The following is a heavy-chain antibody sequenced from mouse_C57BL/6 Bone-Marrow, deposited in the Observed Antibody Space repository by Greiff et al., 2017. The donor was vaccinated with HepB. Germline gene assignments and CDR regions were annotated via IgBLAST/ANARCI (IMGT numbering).Heavy chain of an antibody. CDR1: GFTFTDYY. D-gene: IGHD2-4*01. V-gene: IGHV7-3*01. Sequence: DVKLVESGGGLVQPGGSLSLSCAASGFTFTDYYMSWVRQPPGKALEWLGFIRNKANGYTTEYSASVKGRFTISRDNSQSILYLQMNALRAEDSATYYCARFLNYDDGAGAMDYWGQGTSVTVSS. CDR2: IRNKANGYTT. CDR3: ARFLNYDDGAGAMDY. J-gene: IGHJ4*01.